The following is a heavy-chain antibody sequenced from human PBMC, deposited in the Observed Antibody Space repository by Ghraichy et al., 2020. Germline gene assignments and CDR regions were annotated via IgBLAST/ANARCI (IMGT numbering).Heavy chain of an antibody. CDR3: ARHHGAGGPNRFDP. D-gene: IGHD4/OR15-4a*01. CDR2: ISGLTGRT. Sequence: LSLTCAASGFTLNNYAMSWVRQAPGQGLEWVSAISGLTGRTYYADSVKGRFTISRDNSKNTLYLQMINLRVGDTAVYYCARHHGAGGPNRFDPWGQGALVTVSS. V-gene: IGHV3-23*01. CDR1: GFTLNNYA. J-gene: IGHJ5*02.